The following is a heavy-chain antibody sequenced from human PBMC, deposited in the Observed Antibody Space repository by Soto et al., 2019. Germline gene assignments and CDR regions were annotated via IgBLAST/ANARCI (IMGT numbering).Heavy chain of an antibody. CDR2: INHSGST. V-gene: IGHV4-34*01. Sequence: QVQLQQWGAGLLKPSETLSLTCAVYGGSFSGYYWSWIRQPQGKGLEWIGEINHSGSTNYNPSLNSRVTISVDTSKNQFSLKLSSVAAADTAVYYCARGGEYYDSSGYYYGRYAFDIWGQGTMVTVSS. J-gene: IGHJ3*02. CDR1: GGSFSGYY. D-gene: IGHD3-22*01. CDR3: ARGGEYYDSSGYYYGRYAFDI.